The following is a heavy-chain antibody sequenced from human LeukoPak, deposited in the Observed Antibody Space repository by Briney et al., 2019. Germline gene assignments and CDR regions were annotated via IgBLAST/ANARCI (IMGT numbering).Heavy chain of an antibody. V-gene: IGHV3-23*01. D-gene: IGHD3-10*01. CDR2: ISGSGGST. Sequence: PGGSLRLSCAASGFIFSSYAMSWVRQAPGKGLEWVSTISGSGGSTYYADSVKGRFTISRDNAKNSLYLQMNSLRAEDTAVYYCARDGPMVRGVIKYYYMDVWGKGTTVTVSS. CDR1: GFIFSSYA. CDR3: ARDGPMVRGVIKYYYMDV. J-gene: IGHJ6*03.